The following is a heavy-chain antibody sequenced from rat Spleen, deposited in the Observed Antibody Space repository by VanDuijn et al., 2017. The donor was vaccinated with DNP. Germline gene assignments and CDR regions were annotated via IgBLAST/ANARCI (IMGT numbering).Heavy chain of an antibody. V-gene: IGHV5S10*01. J-gene: IGHJ4*01. Sequence: EVQLVESGGDLVQPGRSLKLSCTASGFTFRNYDMAWVRQAPKKGLEWVATIIYDGSRTYYRDSVKGRFTISRDNAKSTLYLQMDSLRSEDTATYYCATFEGRDAWGQGTSVTVSS. CDR2: IIYDGSRT. CDR1: GFTFRNYD. D-gene: IGHD1-11*01. CDR3: ATFEGRDA.